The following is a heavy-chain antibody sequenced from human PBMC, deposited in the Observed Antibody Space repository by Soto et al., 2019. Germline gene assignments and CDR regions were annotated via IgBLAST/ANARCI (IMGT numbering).Heavy chain of an antibody. CDR2: IYHGGNT. CDR1: GGSISSFY. CDR3: ARRPMVGISSTSDY. Sequence: SETLSLTCTVSGGSISSFYWSWIRQPPGKGLEWIGYIYHGGNTNYNPSLKSRVIISVDKSKNQFSLELSSVTAADTAVYYCARRPMVGISSTSDYWGQGTLVTVSS. J-gene: IGHJ4*02. V-gene: IGHV4-59*12. D-gene: IGHD6-13*01.